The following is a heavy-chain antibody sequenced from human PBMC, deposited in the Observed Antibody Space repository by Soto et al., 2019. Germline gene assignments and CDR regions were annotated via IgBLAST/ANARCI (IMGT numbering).Heavy chain of an antibody. J-gene: IGHJ4*02. Sequence: PGGSLRLSCVGSGFTFSSNWMTWVRQAPGKGLEWVGNIRQDGSEKNYVDSVKGRFTISRDNAKNSLYLQMNSLRAEDTAVYYCAREIVVARGASYFDYWAREPWSPSPQ. CDR3: AREIVVARGASYFDY. CDR2: IRQDGSEK. D-gene: IGHD2-2*01. CDR1: GFTFSSNW. V-gene: IGHV3-7*04.